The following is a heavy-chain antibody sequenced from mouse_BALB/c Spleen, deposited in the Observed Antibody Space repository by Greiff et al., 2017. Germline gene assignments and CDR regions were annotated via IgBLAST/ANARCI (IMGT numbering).Heavy chain of an antibody. CDR2: INPSTGYT. D-gene: IGHD2-3*01. Sequence: QVQLQQSGAELAKPGASVKMSCKASGYTFTSYWMHWVKRRPGQGLEWIGYINPSTGYTEYNQKFKDKATLTADKSSSTAYMQLSSLTSEDSAVYYCARYDGYYVGFAYWGQGTLVTVSA. CDR3: ARYDGYYVGFAY. CDR1: GYTFTSYW. V-gene: IGHV1-7*01. J-gene: IGHJ3*01.